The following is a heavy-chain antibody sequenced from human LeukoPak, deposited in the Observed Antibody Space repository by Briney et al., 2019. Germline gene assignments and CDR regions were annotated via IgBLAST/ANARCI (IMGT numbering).Heavy chain of an antibody. V-gene: IGHV3-23*01. CDR3: AKHSHYYDSSGYHP. D-gene: IGHD3-22*01. Sequence: GGSLRLSCAASGFTFSRQTMSWVRQAPGKGLEWVSAISGSGGSTYYADSVKGRFTISRDNSNNTLYLQMNSLRAEDTGVYYCAKHSHYYDSSGYHPWGQGTLVTVSS. CDR1: GFTFSRQT. CDR2: ISGSGGST. J-gene: IGHJ5*02.